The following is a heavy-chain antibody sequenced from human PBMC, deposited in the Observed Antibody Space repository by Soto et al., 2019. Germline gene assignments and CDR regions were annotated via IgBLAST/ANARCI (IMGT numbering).Heavy chain of an antibody. V-gene: IGHV1-2*02. CDR2: INPNSGGT. D-gene: IGHD5-18*01. J-gene: IGHJ4*02. CDR3: ARESSYGRNFDY. CDR1: GYTFTGYY. Sequence: ASVKVSCKASGYTFTGYYMHWVRQAPGQGLEWMGWINPNSGGTNYAQKFQGRVTMTRDTSISTAYMELSRLRSDDTAVYYCARESSYGRNFDYWGQGTLVTVSS.